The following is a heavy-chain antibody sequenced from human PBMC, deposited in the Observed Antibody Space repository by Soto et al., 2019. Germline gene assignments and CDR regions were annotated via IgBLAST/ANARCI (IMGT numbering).Heavy chain of an antibody. V-gene: IGHV3-23*01. CDR3: ARDSGPAGGGACDI. D-gene: IGHD6-25*01. Sequence: EVQLLESGGGLVQPGGSLRLSCAASGFTFSTHAMIWVRQAPGKGLNWVSTVDVGGGSTYYTDSVKGRFTVSRDNSKNRVYLQLNTLRAEDTAIYFWARDSGPAGGGACDIWGQGTMVTVSS. J-gene: IGHJ3*02. CDR1: GFTFSTHA. CDR2: VDVGGGST.